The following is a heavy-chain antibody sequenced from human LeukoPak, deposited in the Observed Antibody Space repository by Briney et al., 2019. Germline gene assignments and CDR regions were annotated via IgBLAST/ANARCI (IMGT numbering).Heavy chain of an antibody. CDR3: AKSLIVVVRSYFDY. Sequence: GGALRLSCAASGFTFSSYAMSWVRQAPGKGLEWVSAISGSGGSTYYAGSVKGRFTISRDTSKNTLYLKMHSLRAEEKDAYSCAKSLIVVVRSYFDYWGQGTLVTVSS. V-gene: IGHV3-23*01. D-gene: IGHD3-22*01. CDR1: GFTFSSYA. J-gene: IGHJ4*02. CDR2: ISGSGGST.